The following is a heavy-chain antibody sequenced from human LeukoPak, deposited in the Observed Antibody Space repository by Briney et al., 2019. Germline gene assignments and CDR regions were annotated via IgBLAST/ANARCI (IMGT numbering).Heavy chain of an antibody. CDR2: TYYRSKWYN. V-gene: IGHV6-1*01. Sequence: SQTLSLTCAIAGDSVSSNSAAWNWIRQSASRGLEWLGRTYYRSKWYNDYAVSVKSRITINPATSKNKFSLQLNSVTPEDTAVYYCARADYGSGSYHEFFQHWGQGTLVTVS. CDR1: GDSVSSNSAA. CDR3: ARADYGSGSYHEFFQH. J-gene: IGHJ1*01. D-gene: IGHD3-10*01.